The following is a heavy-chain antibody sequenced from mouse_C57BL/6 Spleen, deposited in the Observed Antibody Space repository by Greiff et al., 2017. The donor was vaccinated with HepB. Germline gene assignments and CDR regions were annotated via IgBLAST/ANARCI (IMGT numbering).Heavy chain of an antibody. D-gene: IGHD2-2*01. CDR1: GYAFSSSW. Sequence: VKLMESGPELVKPGASVKISCKASGYAFSSSWMNWVKQRPGKGLEWIGRIYPGDGDTNYNGKFKGKATLTADKSSSTAYMQLSSLTSEDSAVYFCARKGYDGGFDYWGQGTTLTGSS. CDR3: ARKGYDGGFDY. CDR2: IYPGDGDT. J-gene: IGHJ2*01. V-gene: IGHV1-82*01.